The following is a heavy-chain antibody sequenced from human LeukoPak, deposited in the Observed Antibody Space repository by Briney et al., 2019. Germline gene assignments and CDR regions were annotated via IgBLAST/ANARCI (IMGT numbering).Heavy chain of an antibody. Sequence: GGSLRLSCAASGFTLSGYYMSWVRQAPGKGLEWVSVIYSSNTTYYAGSVKGRFTISRDNSKNTVYLQMNSLRAEDTAVYYCARDSGIGLDYWGQGTLVTVSS. V-gene: IGHV3-66*01. CDR2: IYSSNTT. D-gene: IGHD6-25*01. CDR1: GFTLSGYY. CDR3: ARDSGIGLDY. J-gene: IGHJ4*02.